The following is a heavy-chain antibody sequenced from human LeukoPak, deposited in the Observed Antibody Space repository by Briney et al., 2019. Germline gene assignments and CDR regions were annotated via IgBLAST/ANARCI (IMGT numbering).Heavy chain of an antibody. CDR2: MNPNSGNT. V-gene: IGHV1-8*01. CDR1: GYTFTSYD. CDR3: ARGKGYYYYMDV. Sequence: GASVKVSCKASGYTFTSYDINWVRQATGQGLERMGWMNPNSGNTGYAQKFQGRVTMTRNTSISTAYMELSSLRSEDTAVYYCARGKGYYYYMDVWGKGTTVTVSS. J-gene: IGHJ6*03.